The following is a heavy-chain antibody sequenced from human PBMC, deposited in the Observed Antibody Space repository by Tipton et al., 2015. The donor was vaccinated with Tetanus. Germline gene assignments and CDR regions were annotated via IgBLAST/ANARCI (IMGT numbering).Heavy chain of an antibody. Sequence: TLSLTCTVSGDSVSGYYWSWIRQPPGKGLEWIGYVYYTGSTNHNPSLKSRVTISMDRSKNQISLQLTSVTAADTAVYFYAGVTAQRTELYFDHWGQGTLVTVSS. CDR1: GDSVSGYY. CDR3: AGVTAQRTELYFDH. J-gene: IGHJ4*02. V-gene: IGHV4-59*02. CDR2: VYYTGST. D-gene: IGHD6-13*01.